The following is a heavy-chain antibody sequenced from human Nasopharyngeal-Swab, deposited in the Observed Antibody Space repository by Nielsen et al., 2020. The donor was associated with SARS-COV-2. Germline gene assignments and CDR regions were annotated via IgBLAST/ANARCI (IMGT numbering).Heavy chain of an antibody. CDR3: ARNLVGYYYDMVGAFDI. Sequence: SETLYLTCTVSGGSISSYYWSWIRQPPGKGLEWIGYIYYSGSTNYNPPLKSRVTISVDTSKNQFSLKLSSVTAADTAVYYCARNLVGYYYDMVGAFDIWGQGTMVTVSS. CDR1: GGSISSYY. CDR2: IYYSGST. D-gene: IGHD3-22*01. V-gene: IGHV4-59*13. J-gene: IGHJ3*02.